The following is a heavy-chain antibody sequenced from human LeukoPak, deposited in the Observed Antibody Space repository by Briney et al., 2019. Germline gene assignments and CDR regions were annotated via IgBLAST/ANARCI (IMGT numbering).Heavy chain of an antibody. CDR1: GGSVSSTRHY. V-gene: IGHV4-39*01. CDR3: ARLLKYSGSYYCDF. J-gene: IGHJ4*02. Sequence: PSETLSLTCTVSGGSVSSTRHYWDWIRQPPGKGLEWIGNMYYSGSTYYNPSLRSRVTTSVDTTKNQFSLKLGSVTAADTAVYYCARLLKYSGSYYCDFWGQGTLVTVSS. D-gene: IGHD1-26*01. CDR2: MYYSGST.